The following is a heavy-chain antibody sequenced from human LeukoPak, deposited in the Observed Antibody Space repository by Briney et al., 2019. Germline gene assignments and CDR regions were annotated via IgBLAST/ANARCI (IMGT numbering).Heavy chain of an antibody. CDR1: GGSFSGYS. Sequence: SETLSLTCAVYGGSFSGYSWNWIRQPPGKGLVWIGEIYHTGSTNYNPSLKSRVTISVDASKNQFSLKLNSVTAADTAVYYCARVYDSGDYEPFDPWGQGTLVTVSS. J-gene: IGHJ5*02. D-gene: IGHD4-17*01. V-gene: IGHV4-34*01. CDR2: IYHTGST. CDR3: ARVYDSGDYEPFDP.